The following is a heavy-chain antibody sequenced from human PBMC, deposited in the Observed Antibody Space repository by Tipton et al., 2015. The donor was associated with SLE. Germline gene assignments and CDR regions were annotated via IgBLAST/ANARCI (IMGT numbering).Heavy chain of an antibody. CDR1: GFRFHYYA. CDR3: AKSIVVSGAIAEVSDI. D-gene: IGHD2-2*01. Sequence: SLRLSCEASGFRFHYYAMTWVRQAPGKGPEWVSAISGSGDESYYADSVRGRFTISRDNAKDSLYLQMNSLRSEDTALYYCAKSIVVSGAIAEVSDIWGQGTMVTVSS. V-gene: IGHV3-23*01. J-gene: IGHJ3*02. CDR2: ISGSGDES.